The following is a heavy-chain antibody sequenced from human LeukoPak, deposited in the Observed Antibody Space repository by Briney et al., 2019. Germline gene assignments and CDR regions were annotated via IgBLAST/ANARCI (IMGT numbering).Heavy chain of an antibody. CDR3: AKDVWDY. CDR2: VRNSGDDT. V-gene: IGHV3-23*01. D-gene: IGHD5/OR15-5a*01. J-gene: IGHJ4*02. Sequence: GGSLRLSCAASGFTFSDYVMNWVRQAPGKGLERVSAVRNSGDDTYYADSVKGRFTISRDNSKNTLYLQMNSLRAEDTAVYYCAKDVWDYWGQGTLVTVSP. CDR1: GFTFSDYV.